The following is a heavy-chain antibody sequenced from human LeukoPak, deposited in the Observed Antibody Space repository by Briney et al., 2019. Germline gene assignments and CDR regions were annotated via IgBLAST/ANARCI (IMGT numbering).Heavy chain of an antibody. Sequence: PGGSLRLSCAASGFSFSSYRMTWVRQAPGKALEWVSSISTSGSYIDYAHSLKGRFTISRSNAWNSLYLQVNSLRAEDTAVYFCARLLGTTTGYYYMDVWGKGTTVTVSS. D-gene: IGHD1-1*01. J-gene: IGHJ6*03. CDR3: ARLLGTTTGYYYMDV. CDR2: ISTSGSYI. V-gene: IGHV3-21*01. CDR1: GFSFSSYR.